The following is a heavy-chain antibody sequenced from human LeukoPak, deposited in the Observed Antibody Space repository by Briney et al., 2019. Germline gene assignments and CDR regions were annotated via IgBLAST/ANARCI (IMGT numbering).Heavy chain of an antibody. J-gene: IGHJ3*02. CDR3: ARERALSSPWGDAFDI. Sequence: QPGGSLRLSCAASGFTFSSYWMSWVGQAPGKGLEWLANIKQDGSEKYYVDSVKGRFTISRDNAKNSLYLQMNSLRAEDTAVYYCARERALSSPWGDAFDIWGQGTMVTVSS. V-gene: IGHV3-7*01. CDR1: GFTFSSYW. CDR2: IKQDGSEK. D-gene: IGHD3-16*01.